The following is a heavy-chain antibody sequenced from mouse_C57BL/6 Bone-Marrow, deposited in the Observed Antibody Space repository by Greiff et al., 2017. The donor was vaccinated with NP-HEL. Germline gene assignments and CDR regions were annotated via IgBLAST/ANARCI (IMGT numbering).Heavy chain of an antibody. D-gene: IGHD2-4*01. Sequence: VQLQPSGPELVKPGASVKISCKASGYSFTGYYMHWVKQSHGIILAWIGYIYPYNGVSSYNQKFKGKATLTVDKSSSTAYMELRSLTSEDSAVYYCAHGDYDGGVGFAYWGQGTLVTVSA. V-gene: IGHV1-31*01. CDR3: AHGDYDGGVGFAY. CDR2: IYPYNGVS. J-gene: IGHJ3*01. CDR1: GYSFTGYY.